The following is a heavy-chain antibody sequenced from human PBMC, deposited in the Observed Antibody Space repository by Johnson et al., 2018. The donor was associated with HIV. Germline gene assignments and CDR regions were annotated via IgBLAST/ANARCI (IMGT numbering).Heavy chain of an antibody. CDR3: ARSVHDYSDYLWGRDAFDI. CDR1: GFTVSSNY. CDR2: IYSGGST. Sequence: VQLVESGGGLVQPGGSLRLSCAASGFTVSSNYMSWVRQAPGKGLEWVSVIYSGGSTYYADSVKGRLTISSDNSKNTLYRQKNSLRLGDTAVYYCARSVHDYSDYLWGRDAFDIWGQGTMVIVSS. J-gene: IGHJ3*02. D-gene: IGHD4-11*01. V-gene: IGHV3-66*01.